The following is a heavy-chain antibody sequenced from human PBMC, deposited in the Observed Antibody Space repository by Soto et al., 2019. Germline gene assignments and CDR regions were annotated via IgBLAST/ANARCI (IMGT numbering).Heavy chain of an antibody. J-gene: IGHJ4*02. V-gene: IGHV4-31*03. D-gene: IGHD5-18*01. CDR2: IYHDGGI. CDR1: GGSIREGGYS. CDR3: AAEGGDTAATRLLVY. Sequence: QVQLQESGPGLVKPSQTLSLTCTISGGSIREGGYSWTWIRQHPEKGLEWIGFIYHDGGIYYNPSINSRVTLSVEDSKRQFSLRLNSMAAADAAGYYCAAEGGDTAATRLLVYWGQGTLVTVSS.